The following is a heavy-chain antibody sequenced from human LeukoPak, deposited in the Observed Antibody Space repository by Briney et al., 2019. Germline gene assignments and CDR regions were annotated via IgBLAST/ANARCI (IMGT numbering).Heavy chain of an antibody. CDR1: GGSISSGGYY. D-gene: IGHD3-22*01. V-gene: IGHV4-31*03. CDR3: ARSAYYDSSGSNWFDP. J-gene: IGHJ5*02. CDR2: IYYSGIT. Sequence: TLSLTCTVSGGSISSGGYYWSWIRQHPGQGLEWIGYIYYSGITYYNPSLKSRVTISVDTSKNQFSLKLSSVTAADTAVYYCARSAYYDSSGSNWFDPWGQGTLVTVSS.